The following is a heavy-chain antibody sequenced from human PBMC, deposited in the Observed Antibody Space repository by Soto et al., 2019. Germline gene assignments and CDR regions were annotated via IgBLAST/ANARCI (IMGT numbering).Heavy chain of an antibody. Sequence: QVQMQESGPGLVKPSETLSLTCTVSGGSITSDTYHWAWIRQSPGNGLEWIGTINYSGDTYYIPSLESRVTISVDTSRNQCSLKVASVTAADTAIYYCARHGPRVVGSISWFDPWGQGTLVTVSS. CDR1: GGSITSDTYH. J-gene: IGHJ5*02. CDR3: ARHGPRVVGSISWFDP. D-gene: IGHD5-12*01. V-gene: IGHV4-39*01. CDR2: INYSGDT.